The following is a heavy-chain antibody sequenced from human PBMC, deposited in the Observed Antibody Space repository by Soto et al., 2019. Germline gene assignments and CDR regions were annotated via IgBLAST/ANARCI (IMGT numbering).Heavy chain of an antibody. CDR2: IYHSGST. CDR3: ARPVTITADGDWYFDL. Sequence: QLQLQESGSGLVKPSQTLSLTCAVSGGSISSGGYSWSWIRQPPGKGLEWIGYIYHSGSTYYNPSLESRVTISVDRSKNQFSLKLSSVTAADTAVYYCARPVTITADGDWYFDLWGRGTLVTVSS. CDR1: GGSISSGGYS. V-gene: IGHV4-30-2*01. D-gene: IGHD4-4*01. J-gene: IGHJ2*01.